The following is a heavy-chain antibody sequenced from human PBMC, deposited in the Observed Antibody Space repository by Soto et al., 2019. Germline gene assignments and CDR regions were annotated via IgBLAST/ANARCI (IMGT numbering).Heavy chain of an antibody. D-gene: IGHD1-26*01. V-gene: IGHV3-23*01. CDR2: ISGSGGST. J-gene: IGHJ2*01. CDR3: AKADTPCIVFFFQAEDGIRDL. Sequence: EKGLEWFSAISGSGGSTYYADSVKGRFTMHSDNSKNTRYLQMNSLRAEDTAGYYCAKADTPCIVFFFQAEDGIRDL.